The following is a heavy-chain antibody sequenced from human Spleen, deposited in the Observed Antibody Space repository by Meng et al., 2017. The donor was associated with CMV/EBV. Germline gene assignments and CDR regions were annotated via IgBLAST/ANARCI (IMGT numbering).Heavy chain of an antibody. J-gene: IGHJ4*02. CDR2: IDFDGSRT. Sequence: CAASGFSFSTYWMQWVRRAPGKGLEWVSRIDFDGSRTTYADSVKGRFTVSRDNAKNTLYLQMNSLRVEDTAVYYCAREMVRAYNVDYWGQGTLVTVSS. D-gene: IGHD3-10*01. CDR1: GFSFSTYW. V-gene: IGHV3-74*01. CDR3: AREMVRAYNVDY.